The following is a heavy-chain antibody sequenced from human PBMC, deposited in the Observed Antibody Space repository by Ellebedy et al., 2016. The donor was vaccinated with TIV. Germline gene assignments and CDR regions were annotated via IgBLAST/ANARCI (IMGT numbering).Heavy chain of an antibody. J-gene: IGHJ4*02. CDR2: INHSGST. CDR1: GGSFSGYY. V-gene: IGHV4-34*01. CDR3: ARAEFWTVIRGVGAARFDY. Sequence: SQTLSLTCAVYGGSFSGYYWSWIRQPPGKGLEWIGEINHSGSTNYNPSLKSRVTISVDTSKNQFSLKLSSVTAADTAVYYCARAEFWTVIRGVGAARFDYWGQGTLVTVSS. D-gene: IGHD2-15*01.